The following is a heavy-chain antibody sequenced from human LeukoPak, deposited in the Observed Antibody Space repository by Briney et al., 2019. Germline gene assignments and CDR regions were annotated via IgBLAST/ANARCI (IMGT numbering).Heavy chain of an antibody. Sequence: PGGSLRLSCAASGFTFSSYAMHWVRQAPGKGLEWVAVISYDGSNKYYADSVKGRFTISRDKSKNTLYPQMNSLRAEDTAVYYCARDPDGYWGQGTLVTVSS. J-gene: IGHJ4*02. CDR2: ISYDGSNK. CDR3: ARDPDGY. V-gene: IGHV3-30-3*01. D-gene: IGHD5-24*01. CDR1: GFTFSSYA.